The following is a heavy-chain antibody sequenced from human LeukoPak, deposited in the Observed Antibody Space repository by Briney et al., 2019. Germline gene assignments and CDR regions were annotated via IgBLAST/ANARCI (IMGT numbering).Heavy chain of an antibody. V-gene: IGHV6-1*01. D-gene: IGHD2-2*01. CDR2: TYYRSTWYN. CDR3: ARRLTQYDCYDP. J-gene: IGHJ5*02. CDR1: GDSVSSNSVT. Sequence: SQTLSLTCAISGDSVSSNSVTWNWIRQSPSRGLEWLGRTYYRSTWYNDCAVSVRGRITVNPDTSKNQFSLHLNSVTPEDTAVYYCARRLTQYDCYDPWGQGILVTVSS.